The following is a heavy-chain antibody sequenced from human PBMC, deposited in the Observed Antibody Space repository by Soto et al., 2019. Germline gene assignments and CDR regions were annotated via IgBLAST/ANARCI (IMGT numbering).Heavy chain of an antibody. CDR3: ARVNVVVVAATAEGYFDY. V-gene: IGHV4-4*07. Sequence: SETLSLTCTVSGGSISSYYWSWIRQPAGKGLEWIGRIYTSGGTNYNPSLKSRITMSVDTSKNQFSMKLSSVTAADTAVYYCARVNVVVVAATAEGYFDYWGQGTLVTVSS. CDR1: GGSISSYY. D-gene: IGHD2-15*01. J-gene: IGHJ4*02. CDR2: IYTSGGT.